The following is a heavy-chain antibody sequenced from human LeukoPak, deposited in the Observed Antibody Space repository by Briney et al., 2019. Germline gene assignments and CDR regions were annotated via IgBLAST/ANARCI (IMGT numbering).Heavy chain of an antibody. CDR3: VREDGGSGWYLDY. Sequence: SETLSLTCAVSGGSISSSNWWSWVRQPPGKGLEWMGEIYHSGSTNYNPSLKSRVTISVDKSKNQFSLKLSSVTAADTAVYYCVREDGGSGWYLDYWGQGTLVTVSS. CDR1: GGSISSSNW. J-gene: IGHJ4*02. D-gene: IGHD6-19*01. V-gene: IGHV4-4*02. CDR2: IYHSGST.